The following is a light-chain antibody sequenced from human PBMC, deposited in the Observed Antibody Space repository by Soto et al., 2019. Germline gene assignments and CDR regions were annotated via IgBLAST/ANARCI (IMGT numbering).Light chain of an antibody. CDR2: EGS. Sequence: QSVLTQPASVSGSPGQSITIYCTGTSSDVGSYNLVSWYQQHPGKAPKLMIYEGSKRPSGVSNRFSGSKSGNTASLTISGLQAEDEADYYCCSYAGSSNVVFGGGTKLTVL. CDR1: SSDVGSYNL. V-gene: IGLV2-23*01. CDR3: CSYAGSSNVV. J-gene: IGLJ2*01.